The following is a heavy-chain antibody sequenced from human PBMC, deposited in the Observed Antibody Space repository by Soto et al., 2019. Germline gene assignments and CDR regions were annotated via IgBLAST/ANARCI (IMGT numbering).Heavy chain of an antibody. D-gene: IGHD1-26*01. CDR1: GGSFSGYY. CDR3: ARGRPWELRS. CDR2: INHSEST. V-gene: IGHV4-34*01. J-gene: IGHJ5*02. Sequence: QVQLQQWGAGLLKPSETLSLTCAVYGGSFSGYYWSWIRQPPGKGLEWIGEINHSESTNYNPSLKSRVTISVDTSKNQFSLKLSSVTAADTAVYYCARGRPWELRSWGQGTLVTVSS.